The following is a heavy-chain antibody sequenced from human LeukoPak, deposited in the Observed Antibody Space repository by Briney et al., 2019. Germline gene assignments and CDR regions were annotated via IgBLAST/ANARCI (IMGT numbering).Heavy chain of an antibody. CDR3: ARPDSSGWYYFDY. Sequence: GSLRLSCAASGFTFSSYAMHWVRQAPGKGLEWVAVISYDGSNKYYADSVKGRFTISRDNSKNTLYLQMNSLRAEDTAVYYCARPDSSGWYYFDYWGQGTLVTVSS. D-gene: IGHD6-19*01. J-gene: IGHJ4*02. CDR2: ISYDGSNK. V-gene: IGHV3-30-3*01. CDR1: GFTFSSYA.